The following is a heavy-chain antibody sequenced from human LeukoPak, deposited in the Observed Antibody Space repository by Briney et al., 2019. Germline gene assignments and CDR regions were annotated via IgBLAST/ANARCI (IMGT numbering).Heavy chain of an antibody. CDR3: ARVDTVTTAIDY. V-gene: IGHV1-2*02. D-gene: IGHD4-11*01. Sequence: ASVKVSCKASGYTFTGYYMHWVRQAPGQGLEWMGWINPNSGGTNYAQKFQGRVTMTRDTSISTAYMELSRLRSDDTAVYYCARVDTVTTAIDYWGQGTLVTVSS. CDR2: INPNSGGT. J-gene: IGHJ4*02. CDR1: GYTFTGYY.